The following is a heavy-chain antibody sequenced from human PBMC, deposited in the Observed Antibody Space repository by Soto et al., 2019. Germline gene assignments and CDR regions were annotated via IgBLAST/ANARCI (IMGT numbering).Heavy chain of an antibody. Sequence: EVQLLESGGGLVQPGGSLRLSCAASGFTFSSYAMSWVRQAPGKGLEWVSAISGSGGSTYYADSVKGRFTISRDNSKNTLYLQMNSLRAEDTAVYYCAKDASTSIAAAGIVYYWGQGTLVTVSS. CDR2: ISGSGGST. V-gene: IGHV3-23*01. CDR1: GFTFSSYA. D-gene: IGHD6-13*01. CDR3: AKDASTSIAAAGIVYY. J-gene: IGHJ4*02.